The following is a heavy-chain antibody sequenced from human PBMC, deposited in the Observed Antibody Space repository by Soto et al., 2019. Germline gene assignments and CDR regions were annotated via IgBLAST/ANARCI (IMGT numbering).Heavy chain of an antibody. CDR3: AIDTVTTSDFVFDY. CDR1: GGTFSSYT. V-gene: IGHV1-69*02. CDR2: IIPILGIA. D-gene: IGHD4-17*01. J-gene: IGHJ4*02. Sequence: QVQLVQSGAEVKKPGSSVKVSCKASGGTFSSYTISWVRQAPGQGLEWMGRIIPILGIANYAQKFQGRVTITADKSTSTAYMELSSLRSEDTAVYYCAIDTVTTSDFVFDYWGQGTLVTVSS.